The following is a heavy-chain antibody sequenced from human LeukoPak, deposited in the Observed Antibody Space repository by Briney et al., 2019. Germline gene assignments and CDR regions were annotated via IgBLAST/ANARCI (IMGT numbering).Heavy chain of an antibody. Sequence: GGSLRLSCAASGFTFSSYAMSWVRQAPGKGLEWVSASGSSSTTFYADSVKGRFTISRDNSKNTLYLQMNSLRAEDTAVYYCAKSLQLLLIDYWGQGTLVTVSS. CDR2: SGSSSTT. D-gene: IGHD2-2*01. CDR3: AKSLQLLLIDY. J-gene: IGHJ4*02. V-gene: IGHV3-23*01. CDR1: GFTFSSYA.